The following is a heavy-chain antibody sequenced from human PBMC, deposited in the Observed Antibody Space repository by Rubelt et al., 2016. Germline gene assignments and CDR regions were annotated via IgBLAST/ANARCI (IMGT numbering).Heavy chain of an antibody. CDR1: GGSISSYY. D-gene: IGHD6-19*01. J-gene: IGHJ2*01. CDR2: IYYSGST. CDR3: ARRYSNGLYWFFDL. V-gene: IGHV4-59*08. Sequence: QVQLQESGPGLVKPSETLSLTCTVSGGSISSYYWSWIRQPPGKGLEWIGYIYYSGSTNYNPSLKSRVTISVDTSKNQFSLKRISVTAADTAVYYCARRYSNGLYWFFDLWGRGTLVTVSS.